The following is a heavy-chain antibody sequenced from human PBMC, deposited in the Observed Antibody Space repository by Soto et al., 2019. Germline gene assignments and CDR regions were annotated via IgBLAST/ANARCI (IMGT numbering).Heavy chain of an antibody. D-gene: IGHD6-19*01. J-gene: IGHJ4*02. CDR3: ARGVAGFSLD. Sequence: EASVKVSCKASGGTFSSYAISWVRQAPGQGLEWMGGIIPIFGTANYAQKFQGRVTMTRNTSISTAYMELSSLRSEDTAVYYCARGVAGFSLDWGQGTLVTVSS. CDR2: IIPIFGTA. V-gene: IGHV1-69*05. CDR1: GGTFSSYA.